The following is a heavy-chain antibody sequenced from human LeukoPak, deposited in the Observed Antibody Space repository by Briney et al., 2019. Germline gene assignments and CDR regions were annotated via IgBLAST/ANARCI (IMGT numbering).Heavy chain of an antibody. CDR3: ARDPTGPNYYADRFDY. CDR1: GFTFNDYA. CDR2: ISYDGNNK. J-gene: IGHJ4*02. D-gene: IGHD3-10*01. Sequence: GASLRLSCAASGFTFNDYAMHWVRQAPGKGLEWVAVISYDGNNKYYADSVKGRFTISRDNSKNTLYLQMNSLRAEDTAVYYCARDPTGPNYYADRFDYWGQGTLVTVSS. V-gene: IGHV3-30-3*01.